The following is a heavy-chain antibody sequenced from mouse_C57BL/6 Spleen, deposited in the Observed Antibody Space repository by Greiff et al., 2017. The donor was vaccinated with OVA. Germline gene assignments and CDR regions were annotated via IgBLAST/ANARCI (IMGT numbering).Heavy chain of an antibody. D-gene: IGHD1-1*01. CDR3: ARREDLFPSFAY. CDR2: ISYDGSN. CDR1: GYSITSGYY. J-gene: IGHJ3*01. Sequence: EVKLLESGPGLVKPSQSLSLTCSVTGYSITSGYYWNWIRQFPGNKLEWMGYISYDGSNNYNPSLKNRISITRDTSKNQFFLKLNSVTTEDTATYYCARREDLFPSFAYWGQGTLVTVSA. V-gene: IGHV3-6*01.